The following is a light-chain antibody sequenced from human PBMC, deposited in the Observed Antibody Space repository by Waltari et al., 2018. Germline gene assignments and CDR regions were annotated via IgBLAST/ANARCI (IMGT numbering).Light chain of an antibody. V-gene: IGLV2-14*01. J-gene: IGLJ1*01. CDR1: SSDVGGYLF. CDR2: EGN. Sequence: QSALTQPASVSGSPGQSITIPCPGTSSDVGGYLFASWYQVHPGKVPKLIIYEGNRRPSGVSNRFSGSKSGNTASLTISGLQAEDEADFYCSSYASSGTLVFGSGTKVTVL. CDR3: SSYASSGTLV.